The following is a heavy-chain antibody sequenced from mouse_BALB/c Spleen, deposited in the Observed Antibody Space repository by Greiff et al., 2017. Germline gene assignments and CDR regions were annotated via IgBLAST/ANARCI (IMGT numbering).Heavy chain of an antibody. V-gene: IGHV14-4*02. Sequence: EVQLQQSGAELVRSGASVKLSCTASGFNIKDYYMHWVKQRPEQGLEWIGWIDPENGDTEYAPKFQGKATMTADTSSNTAYLQLSSLTSEDTAVYYCARYYYGSSYDYWGQGTTLTVSS. J-gene: IGHJ2*01. CDR1: GFNIKDYY. CDR3: ARYYYGSSYDY. D-gene: IGHD1-1*01. CDR2: IDPENGDT.